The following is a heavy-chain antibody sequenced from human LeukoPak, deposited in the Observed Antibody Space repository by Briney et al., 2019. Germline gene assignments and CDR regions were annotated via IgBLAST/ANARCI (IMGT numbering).Heavy chain of an antibody. CDR2: ISYDGTNK. V-gene: IGHV3-30-3*01. CDR1: GLRFNNYA. Sequence: PGGSLRLSCVGSGLRFNNYAMHWVRQAPGRGLEAVATISYDGTNKYYADSVKARFTVSRDDLKNTLYLQMNSMRAEDTAVYHCARDGEVAIPDRRVCYFFDWWGQGALVTVSS. D-gene: IGHD3-22*01. CDR3: ARDGEVAIPDRRVCYFFDW. J-gene: IGHJ4*02.